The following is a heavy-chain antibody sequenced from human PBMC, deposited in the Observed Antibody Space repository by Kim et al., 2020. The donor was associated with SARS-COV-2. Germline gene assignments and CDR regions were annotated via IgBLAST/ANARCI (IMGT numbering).Heavy chain of an antibody. CDR1: GYTFTSYA. J-gene: IGHJ4*02. CDR3: ARDLGITIFGVVNVPDY. D-gene: IGHD3-3*01. CDR2: INTNTGNP. V-gene: IGHV7-4-1*02. Sequence: ASVKVSCKASGYTFTSYAMNWVRQAPGQGLEWMGWINTNTGNPTYAQGFTGRFVFSLDTSVSTAYLQISSLKAEDTAVYYCARDLGITIFGVVNVPDYWGQGTLVTVSS.